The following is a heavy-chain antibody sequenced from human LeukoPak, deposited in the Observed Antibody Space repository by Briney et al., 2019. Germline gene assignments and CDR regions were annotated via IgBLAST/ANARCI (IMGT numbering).Heavy chain of an antibody. CDR3: TREGWAYCGGDCYPPPFDY. CDR2: IRSKAYGGTT. Sequence: PGGSLRLSCTASGFTFGHYAMSWFRQAPGKGLEWVGFIRSKAYGGTTEYAASVKGRFIISRDDSKSIAYLQMNSLKTEDTAVYYCTREGWAYCGGDCYPPPFDYWGQGTLVTVSS. D-gene: IGHD2-21*02. J-gene: IGHJ4*02. V-gene: IGHV3-49*03. CDR1: GFTFGHYA.